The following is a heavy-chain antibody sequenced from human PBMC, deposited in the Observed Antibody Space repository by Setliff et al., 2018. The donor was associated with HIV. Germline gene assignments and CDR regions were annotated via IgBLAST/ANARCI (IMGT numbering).Heavy chain of an antibody. CDR2: INPSGGST. Sequence: ASVKVSCKASGYIFTTYYMHWVRQAPGQGLEWMGIINPSGGSTTYAQKLQGRVTLTRDTSTSTVYMELSSLTSEDTAVYFCARAGYSSNWYDYYYYMDVWAKGTTVTVSS. J-gene: IGHJ6*03. D-gene: IGHD6-13*01. CDR1: GYIFTTYY. CDR3: ARAGYSSNWYDYYYYMDV. V-gene: IGHV1-46*01.